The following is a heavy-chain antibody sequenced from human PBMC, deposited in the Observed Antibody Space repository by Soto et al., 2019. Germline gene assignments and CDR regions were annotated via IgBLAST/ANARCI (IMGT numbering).Heavy chain of an antibody. D-gene: IGHD2-21*02. CDR1: GFSFRAPS. CDR2: ISSSSENI. Sequence: VQLVESGGGVVSPGGSLRLSCVGSGFSFRAPSMNGVPQLPGRGLQWISYISSSSENIYYADSVKGRFTVSRDNAKNTLFLQMNSLRDDDSAIYYCARLPKGSVVTGWGQGSLVTVSS. V-gene: IGHV3-48*02. J-gene: IGHJ4*01. CDR3: ARLPKGSVVTG.